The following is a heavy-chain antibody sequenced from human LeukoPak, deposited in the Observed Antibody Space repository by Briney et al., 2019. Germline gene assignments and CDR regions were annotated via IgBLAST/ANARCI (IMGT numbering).Heavy chain of an antibody. CDR1: GGSISSGDYY. V-gene: IGHV4-30-4*01. J-gene: IGHJ5*02. CDR2: IYYSGST. Sequence: SETLSLTCTVSGGSISSGDYYWSWIRQPPGKGLEWIGYIYYSGSTYYNPSLKSRVTISADTSKNQFCLKLSSVTAADTAVYYCARVVPAASNWFDPWGQGTLVTVSS. D-gene: IGHD2-2*01. CDR3: ARVVPAASNWFDP.